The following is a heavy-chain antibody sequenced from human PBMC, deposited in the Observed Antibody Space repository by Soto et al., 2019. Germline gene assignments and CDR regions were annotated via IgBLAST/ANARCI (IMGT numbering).Heavy chain of an antibody. CDR3: ARGEERALVTYFDY. CDR1: GYIFTTYG. V-gene: IGHV1-18*04. J-gene: IGHJ4*02. Sequence: ASVKVSCKASGYIFTTYGISWVRQAPGQGLEWLGWITGYNGNTKYAQKLLGRVTMTRDTSTSTAYMELRSLTSDDTAVYYCARGEERALVTYFDYWGQGTLVTVSS. D-gene: IGHD1-26*01. CDR2: ITGYNGNT.